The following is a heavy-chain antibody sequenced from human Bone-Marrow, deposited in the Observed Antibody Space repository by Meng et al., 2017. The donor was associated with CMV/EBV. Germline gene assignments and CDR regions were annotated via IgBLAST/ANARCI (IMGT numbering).Heavy chain of an antibody. CDR1: GYTFTGYY. V-gene: IGHV1-2*02. D-gene: IGHD2-15*01. J-gene: IGHJ5*02. CDR3: ARDRDPLVAVRLGWFDP. CDR2: INPNSGGT. Sequence: ASVKVSCKASGYTFTGYYMHWVRQAPGQGLEWMGWINPNSGGTNYAQKFQGRVTMTRDTSISTAYMELSRLRSDDTAVYYCARDRDPLVAVRLGWFDPWGQGTRVTVSS.